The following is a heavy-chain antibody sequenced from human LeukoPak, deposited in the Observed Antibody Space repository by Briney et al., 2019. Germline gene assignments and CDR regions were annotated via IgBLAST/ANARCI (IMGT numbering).Heavy chain of an antibody. V-gene: IGHV4-59*12. CDR1: GGSISSYY. CDR3: ARETGDDDGWFDP. J-gene: IGHJ5*02. CDR2: IYYSGST. D-gene: IGHD1-1*01. Sequence: SETLSLTCTVSGGSISSYYWSWIRQPPGKGLEWIGYIYYSGSTNYNPSLKSRVTISVDTSKNQFSLKLSSVTAADTAVYYCARETGDDDGWFDPWGQGTLVTVSS.